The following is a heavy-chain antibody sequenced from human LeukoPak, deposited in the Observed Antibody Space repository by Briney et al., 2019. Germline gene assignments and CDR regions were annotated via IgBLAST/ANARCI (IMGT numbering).Heavy chain of an antibody. Sequence: PGGSLRLSCAASGFTFSSYSMSWVRQAPGKGLEWVSYISSSSSTIYYADSVKGRFTISRDNAKNSLYLQMNSLRAEDTAVYYCARDSTYCGGDCYPIQGDYWGQGTLVTVSS. J-gene: IGHJ4*02. D-gene: IGHD2-21*02. CDR1: GFTFSSYS. CDR2: ISSSSSTI. V-gene: IGHV3-48*04. CDR3: ARDSTYCGGDCYPIQGDY.